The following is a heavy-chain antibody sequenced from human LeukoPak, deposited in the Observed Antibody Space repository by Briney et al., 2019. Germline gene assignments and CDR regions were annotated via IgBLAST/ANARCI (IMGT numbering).Heavy chain of an antibody. D-gene: IGHD4-23*01. V-gene: IGHV4-61*02. CDR1: GGSISSGNYY. CDR3: ATEALTPVGTRPRDHFDY. Sequence: SETLSLTCTVSGGSISSGNYYWSWIRQPAGKGLEWIGRVYSSGSTNYNPSLKSRVTISVDTSKNQFSLRLSSVTAADTAVYYCATEALTPVGTRPRDHFDYWGQGTLVTVSS. J-gene: IGHJ4*02. CDR2: VYSSGST.